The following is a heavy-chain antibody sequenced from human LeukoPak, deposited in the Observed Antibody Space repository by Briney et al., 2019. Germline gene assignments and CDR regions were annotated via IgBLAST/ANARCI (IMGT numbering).Heavy chain of an antibody. CDR2: ISAYNGNT. Sequence: GASVKVSCKASGYTFTGYYMHWVRQAPGQGLEWMGWISAYNGNTNYAQKLQGRVTMTTDTSTSTAYMELRSLRSDDTAVYYCARAPVEMATTTDAFDIWGQGTMVTVSS. CDR1: GYTFTGYY. J-gene: IGHJ3*02. D-gene: IGHD5-24*01. V-gene: IGHV1-18*04. CDR3: ARAPVEMATTTDAFDI.